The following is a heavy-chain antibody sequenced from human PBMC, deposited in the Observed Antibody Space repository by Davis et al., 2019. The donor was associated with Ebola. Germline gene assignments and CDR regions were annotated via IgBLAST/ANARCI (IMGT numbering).Heavy chain of an antibody. CDR1: GFTFGDYA. Sequence: PGGSLRLSCTASGFTFGDYAMSWFRQAPGKGLEWVGFIRSKAYGGTTEYAASVKGRFTISRHDSKSIAYLQMNSLKTEDTAVYYCTRVGYSSSWFDYWGQGTLVTVSS. D-gene: IGHD6-13*01. CDR3: TRVGYSSSWFDY. J-gene: IGHJ4*02. CDR2: IRSKAYGGTT. V-gene: IGHV3-49*03.